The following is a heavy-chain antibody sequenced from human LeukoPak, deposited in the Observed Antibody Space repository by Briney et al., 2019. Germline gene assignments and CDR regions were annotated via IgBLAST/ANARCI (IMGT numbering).Heavy chain of an antibody. J-gene: IGHJ3*02. V-gene: IGHV1-69*05. CDR3: ARDCSSTSCYGVFDI. Sequence: ASVKVSCKASGGTFSSYAISWVRQAPGQGLEWMGGIIPIFGTANYAQKFQGRVTITTDESTSTAYMELSSLRSEDTAVYYCARDCSSTSCYGVFDIWGQGTMVTVSS. D-gene: IGHD2-2*01. CDR1: GGTFSSYA. CDR2: IIPIFGTA.